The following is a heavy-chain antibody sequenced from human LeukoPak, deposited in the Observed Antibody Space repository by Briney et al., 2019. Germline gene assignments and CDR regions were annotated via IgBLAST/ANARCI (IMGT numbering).Heavy chain of an antibody. D-gene: IGHD3-3*01. V-gene: IGHV1-2*02. CDR1: GYTFTGYY. CDR2: INPNSGGT. J-gene: IGHJ4*02. Sequence: GASVKVPCKASGYTFTGYYMHWVRQAPGQGLEWMGWINPNSGGTNYAQKFQGRVTMTRDTSISTAYMELSRLRSDDTAVYYCARTVRYDFWSGYHLSYWGQGTLVTVSS. CDR3: ARTVRYDFWSGYHLSY.